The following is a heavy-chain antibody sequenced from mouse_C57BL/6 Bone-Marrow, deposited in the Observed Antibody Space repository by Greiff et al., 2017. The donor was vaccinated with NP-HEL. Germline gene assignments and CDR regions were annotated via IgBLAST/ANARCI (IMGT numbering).Heavy chain of an antibody. CDR1: GYTFTNYW. Sequence: VQLQESGAELVRPGTSVKMSCKASGYTFTNYWIGWAKQRPGHGLEWIGDIYPGGGYPNYNEKFKGKATLTADKSSSTAYMQFSSLTSEDSAIYYCASYYSNAMDYWGQGTSVTVSS. J-gene: IGHJ4*01. CDR3: ASYYSNAMDY. CDR2: IYPGGGYP. V-gene: IGHV1-63*01. D-gene: IGHD2-5*01.